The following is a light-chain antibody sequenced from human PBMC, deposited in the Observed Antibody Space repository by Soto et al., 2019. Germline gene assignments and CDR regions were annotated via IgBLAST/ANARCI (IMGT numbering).Light chain of an antibody. CDR3: QQYNNWPPYT. J-gene: IGKJ2*01. CDR2: GAS. CDR1: QSVSSN. V-gene: IGKV3-15*01. Sequence: EIVMTESPATLSVSPGERATLSCRASQSVSSNLAWYQQKPGPAPRLLIYGASTRATGSTARFSGSGSGTEFTLTISSLQSEDFAVYYCQQYNNWPPYTFGQGTKLEIK.